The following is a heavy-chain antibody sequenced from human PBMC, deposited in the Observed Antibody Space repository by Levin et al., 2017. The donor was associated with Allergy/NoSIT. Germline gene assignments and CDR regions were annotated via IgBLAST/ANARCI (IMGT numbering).Heavy chain of an antibody. V-gene: IGHV1-46*01. J-gene: IGHJ6*02. D-gene: IGHD2-2*01. CDR1: GYIFTNYY. CDR2: INPRSGNT. CDR3: AEGYAPSLGDYYSMDL. Sequence: ASVKVSCKASGYIFTNYYIHWVRQAPGQGLEWMGIINPRSGNTDYSQKFQGRITMTRDTSTTTVYMEVSSLTSEDTAVYHCAEGYAPSLGDYYSMDLWGQGTTVTVSS.